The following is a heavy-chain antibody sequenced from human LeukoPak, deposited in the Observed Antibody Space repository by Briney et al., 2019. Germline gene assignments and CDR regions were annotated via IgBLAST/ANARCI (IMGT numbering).Heavy chain of an antibody. D-gene: IGHD2-15*01. CDR2: ISWNSGSI. V-gene: IGHV3-9*01. J-gene: IGHJ6*02. CDR1: GFTFDDYA. CDR3: AKDIGSGRPHGMDV. Sequence: GGSLRLSCAASGFTFDDYAMHWVRQAPGKGLEWVSGISWNSGSIGYADSVKGRFTISRDNAKNPLYLQMNSLRAEDTALYYCAKDIGSGRPHGMDVWGQGTTVTVSS.